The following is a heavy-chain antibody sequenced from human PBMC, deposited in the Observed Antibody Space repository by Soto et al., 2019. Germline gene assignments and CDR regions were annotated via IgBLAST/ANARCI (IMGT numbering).Heavy chain of an antibody. CDR2: ISGTGVTS. Sequence: GGSLRLSCVASGLTFSNYAMSWVRQAPGKGLEWVSSISGTGVTSYYADSVKGRFTIARDNSKYTLSLQMNNLRAEDTALYYCAKVIYSDTSAYNYWGPGTLVTVSS. CDR3: AKVIYSDTSAYNY. D-gene: IGHD3-22*01. V-gene: IGHV3-23*01. J-gene: IGHJ4*02. CDR1: GLTFSNYA.